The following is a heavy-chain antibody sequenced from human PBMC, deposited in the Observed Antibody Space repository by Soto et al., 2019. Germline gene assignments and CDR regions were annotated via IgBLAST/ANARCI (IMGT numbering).Heavy chain of an antibody. Sequence: ASVKVSCKASGYTFTSYGVSWVQQAPGQGLEWMGWISAFNGQTNYIQKVQGRVTLTTEASTSTAYMELRSLRSDDTAVYYCARGGDYYYGLDVWGQGTTVTVSS. CDR2: ISAFNGQT. J-gene: IGHJ6*02. D-gene: IGHD3-16*01. V-gene: IGHV1-18*01. CDR1: GYTFTSYG. CDR3: ARGGDYYYGLDV.